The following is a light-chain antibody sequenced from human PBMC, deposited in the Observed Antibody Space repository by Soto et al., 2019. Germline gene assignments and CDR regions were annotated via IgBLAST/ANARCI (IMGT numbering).Light chain of an antibody. CDR2: AAS. V-gene: IGKV1-27*01. Sequence: DIQMTQSPSSLSASVGDRVTITCRASQAIYNYLAWYQQKPGKVPTLLISAASTLQSGVPSRFSGSGSGTDYTLTISSLQPEDGATYYCQKFSAVPTFGGGTKVEI. J-gene: IGKJ4*01. CDR3: QKFSAVPT. CDR1: QAIYNY.